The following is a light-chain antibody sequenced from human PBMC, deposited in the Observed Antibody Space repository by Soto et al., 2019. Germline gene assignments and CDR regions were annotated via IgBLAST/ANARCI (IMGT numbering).Light chain of an antibody. Sequence: IVLTQSPATLSVSPGERANLSCRASQSMTRTYIAWYQKKPGQAPRLLIYAASIRAPGIPDKFSGTGSGTDYSLTIDRLEPEDSAVYYCHQYDNAPQTFGQGTKVDI. V-gene: IGKV3-20*01. CDR2: AAS. J-gene: IGKJ2*01. CDR1: QSMTRTY. CDR3: HQYDNAPQT.